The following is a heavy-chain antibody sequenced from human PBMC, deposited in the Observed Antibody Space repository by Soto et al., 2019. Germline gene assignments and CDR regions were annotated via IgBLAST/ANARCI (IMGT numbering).Heavy chain of an antibody. CDR2: IYYSGST. CDR1: GGSISSYY. V-gene: IGHV4-59*06. Sequence: PSETLSLTCTVSGGSISSYYWSWIRQHPGKGLEWIGYIYYSGSTYYNPSLKSRVTISVDTSKNQFSLKLSSVTAADTAVYYCARDPFLYYYDSSGYYPAYYGMDVWGQGTTVTVSS. D-gene: IGHD3-22*01. CDR3: ARDPFLYYYDSSGYYPAYYGMDV. J-gene: IGHJ6*02.